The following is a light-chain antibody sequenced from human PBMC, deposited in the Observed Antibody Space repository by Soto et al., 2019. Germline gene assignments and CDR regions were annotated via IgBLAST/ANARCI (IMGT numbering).Light chain of an antibody. Sequence: DIQMTQSPSTLSASVGDRVTITCRASQSITSWLAWYQQKPGKAPNLLIYDASSLESGVPSRFSGSVSGTEFTLTISSLQPDDFATYDCQHYNSYPFTFGPGTKVDIK. CDR3: QHYNSYPFT. J-gene: IGKJ3*01. V-gene: IGKV1-5*01. CDR1: QSITSW. CDR2: DAS.